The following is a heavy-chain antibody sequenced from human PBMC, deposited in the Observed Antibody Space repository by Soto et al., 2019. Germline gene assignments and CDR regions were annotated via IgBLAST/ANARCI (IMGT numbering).Heavy chain of an antibody. CDR1: GGTFSSYA. V-gene: IGHV1-69*13. CDR3: ARDGQLERAADYYFYYGTDV. J-gene: IGHJ6*02. Sequence: SVKVSCKASGGTFSSYAISWVRQAPGQGLEWMGGIIPIFGTANYAQKFQGRVTITADESTSTAYMELSSLRSEDTAVYYCARDGQLERAADYYFYYGTDVWGQGTTVTGSS. CDR2: IIPIFGTA. D-gene: IGHD1-1*01.